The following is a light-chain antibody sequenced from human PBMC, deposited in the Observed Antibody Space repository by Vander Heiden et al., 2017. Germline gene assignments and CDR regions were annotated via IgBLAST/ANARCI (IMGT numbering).Light chain of an antibody. Sequence: DIQMTQSPSTLSASVGDRVTITCRASQSISSWLAWYQQKPGKAPKVLIYKASNLESGVPSRFSGSGSGTEFTLTISSLQPDDFATYYCQQENSYSLTFGGGTKVEIK. CDR1: QSISSW. CDR3: QQENSYSLT. J-gene: IGKJ4*01. V-gene: IGKV1-5*03. CDR2: KAS.